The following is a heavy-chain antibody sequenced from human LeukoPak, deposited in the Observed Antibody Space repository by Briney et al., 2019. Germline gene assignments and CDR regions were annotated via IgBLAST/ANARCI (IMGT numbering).Heavy chain of an antibody. V-gene: IGHV4-39*07. D-gene: IGHD1-1*01. J-gene: IGHJ6*02. Sequence: PSETLSLTCTVSGGSISSSSYYWGWIRQPPGKGLEWIGSIYYSGSTYYNPSLKSRVTISVDTSKNQFSLKLSSVTAADTAVYYCARDDAPRTGTTNYYYYYGMDVWGQGTTVTVSS. CDR2: IYYSGST. CDR1: GGSISSSSYY. CDR3: ARDDAPRTGTTNYYYYYGMDV.